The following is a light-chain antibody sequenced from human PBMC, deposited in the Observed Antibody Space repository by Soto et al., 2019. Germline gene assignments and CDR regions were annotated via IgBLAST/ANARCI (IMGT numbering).Light chain of an antibody. J-gene: IGKJ4*01. CDR1: QGIAIW. Sequence: DIQMTQSPSTLSASVGDRVTITCRASQGIAIWLSWYQQKPGKAPNLIIYDASNLKSGVPSRFSGSGSGTEFTLTISSLQPEDFASYYCQHQRSYPGTCGGGTKVESK. CDR3: QHQRSYPGT. CDR2: DAS. V-gene: IGKV1-5*01.